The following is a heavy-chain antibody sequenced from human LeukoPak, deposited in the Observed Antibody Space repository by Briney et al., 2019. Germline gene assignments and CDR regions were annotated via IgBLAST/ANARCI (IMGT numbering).Heavy chain of an antibody. CDR2: ISRNSGSI. Sequence: GRSLRLSCAASGFTFDDYAMHWVRQAPGKGLEWVSGISRNSGSIDYADSVKGRFTISRDNAKNALYLQMSSLRAEDTAVYYCARVGVGMYHFDHWGQGTLVTVSS. CDR1: GFTFDDYA. J-gene: IGHJ4*02. CDR3: ARVGVGMYHFDH. D-gene: IGHD2-2*01. V-gene: IGHV3-9*01.